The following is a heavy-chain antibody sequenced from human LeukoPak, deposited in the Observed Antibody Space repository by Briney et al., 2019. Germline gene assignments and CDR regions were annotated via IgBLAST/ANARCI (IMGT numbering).Heavy chain of an antibody. D-gene: IGHD3-3*01. CDR1: GFTVSNNY. CDR2: IYTGVTA. J-gene: IGHJ5*02. V-gene: IGHV3-66*01. CDR3: AREIDYDFWSGYTP. Sequence: PGGSLTLSCAASGFTVSNNYMTWVRQAPGKGLEWVSIIYTGVTAYYADSVRGRFTISRDNSKNTLYLQMNSLRAEDTAVYYCAREIDYDFWSGYTPWGQGTLVTVSS.